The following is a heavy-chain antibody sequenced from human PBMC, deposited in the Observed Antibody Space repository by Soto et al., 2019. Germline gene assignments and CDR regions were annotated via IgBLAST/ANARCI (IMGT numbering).Heavy chain of an antibody. Sequence: SETLSLTCAVYGGSFSGYYWSWIRQPPGKGLEWIGEINHSGSTNYNPSLKSRVTISVDTSKNQFSLKLSSVTAADTAVYYCTRPKAAGYNWFDPWGQGTLVTVSS. D-gene: IGHD6-13*01. CDR1: GGSFSGYY. J-gene: IGHJ5*02. V-gene: IGHV4-34*01. CDR3: TRPKAAGYNWFDP. CDR2: INHSGST.